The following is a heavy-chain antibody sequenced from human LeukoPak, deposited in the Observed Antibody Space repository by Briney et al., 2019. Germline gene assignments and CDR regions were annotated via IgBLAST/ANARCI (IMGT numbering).Heavy chain of an antibody. CDR3: AREDDSGYDDAFDI. V-gene: IGHV3-7*01. D-gene: IGHD5-12*01. CDR1: GFTFSTYE. Sequence: PGGSLRLSCAASGFTFSTYEMSWVRQAPGKGLEWVAYIKQDGSEKYYVDSVKGRFTISRDNAKNSLYLQVNSLRAEDTAVYYCAREDDSGYDDAFDIWGQGTVVTVSS. CDR2: IKQDGSEK. J-gene: IGHJ3*02.